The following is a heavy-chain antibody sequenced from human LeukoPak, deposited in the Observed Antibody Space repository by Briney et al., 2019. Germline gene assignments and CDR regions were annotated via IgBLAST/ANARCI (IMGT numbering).Heavy chain of an antibody. CDR2: ICGYNGKT. J-gene: IGHJ5*02. Sequence: GASVKVSCKASGCTFSSYAISWVRQAPGQGLEWMGWICGYNGKTNYAQKLQGRVTMTTDTSTSTAYMELRSLRSDDTAVYYCARDAREVLLWFGEFSPWGQGTLVTVSS. D-gene: IGHD3-10*01. CDR1: GCTFSSYA. CDR3: ARDAREVLLWFGEFSP. V-gene: IGHV1-18*01.